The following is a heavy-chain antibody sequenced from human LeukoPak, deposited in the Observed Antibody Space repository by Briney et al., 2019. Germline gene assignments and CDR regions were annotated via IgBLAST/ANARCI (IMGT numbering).Heavy chain of an antibody. Sequence: GGSLRLSCAASGFTFNNAWMRWVRQAPGKGLEGVGRIKSKTDGGTTGYAAPVKGRFTISRDDSTNTLYLQMNSLKTEDTAVYYCATDHYGGNVVDSWGQGTLVTVSS. CDR2: IKSKTDGGTT. V-gene: IGHV3-15*01. CDR3: ATDHYGGNVVDS. J-gene: IGHJ4*02. D-gene: IGHD4-23*01. CDR1: GFTFNNAW.